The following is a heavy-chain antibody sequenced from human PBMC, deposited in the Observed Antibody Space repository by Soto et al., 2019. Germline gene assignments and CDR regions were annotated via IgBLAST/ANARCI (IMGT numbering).Heavy chain of an antibody. CDR1: GGSISSGDYY. Sequence: PSETLSLTCTVSGGSISSGDYYWSWIRQPPGQDLERIGYNYYSGSTYYNPSLKSRVTISVDTSKNQFSLKLSSVTAADMAVYYFSIDVVVPAAKPHYYYYGMDVWGKATTIKVCS. V-gene: IGHV4-30-4*01. D-gene: IGHD2-2*02. CDR3: SIDVVVPAAKPHYYYYGMDV. J-gene: IGHJ6*04. CDR2: NYYSGST.